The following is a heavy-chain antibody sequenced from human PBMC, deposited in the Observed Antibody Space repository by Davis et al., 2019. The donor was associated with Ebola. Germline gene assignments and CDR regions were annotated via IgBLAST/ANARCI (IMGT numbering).Heavy chain of an antibody. CDR3: ARDRYCSGGSCYSNGMDV. CDR2: IIPILGIA. Sequence: SVKVSCKASGGTFSSYAISWVRQAPGQGLEWMGRIIPILGIANYAQKFQGRVTITADKSTSTAYMELSSLRSEDTAVYYCARDRYCSGGSCYSNGMDVWGQGTTVTVSS. D-gene: IGHD2-15*01. V-gene: IGHV1-69*04. CDR1: GGTFSSYA. J-gene: IGHJ6*02.